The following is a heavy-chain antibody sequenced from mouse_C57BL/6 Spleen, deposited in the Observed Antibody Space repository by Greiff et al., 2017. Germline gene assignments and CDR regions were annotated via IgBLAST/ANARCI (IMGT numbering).Heavy chain of an antibody. CDR2: ISYDGSN. CDR3: ARDEGYYGNYERAMDY. D-gene: IGHD2-1*01. CDR1: GYSITSGYY. V-gene: IGHV3-6*01. Sequence: DVKLQESGPGLVKPSQSLSLTCSVTGYSITSGYYWNWIRQFPGNKLEWMGYISYDGSNNYNPSLKNRISITRDTSKNQFFLKLNYVTTEDTATYYCARDEGYYGNYERAMDYWGQGTSVTVSS. J-gene: IGHJ4*01.